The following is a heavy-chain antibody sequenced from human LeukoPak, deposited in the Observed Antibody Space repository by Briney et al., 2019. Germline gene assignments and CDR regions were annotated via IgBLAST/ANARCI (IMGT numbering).Heavy chain of an antibody. D-gene: IGHD3-22*01. CDR2: IHLYNGKT. CDR1: GYTFTRYG. CDR3: ARPHDYDSSGYRSLGAFDI. J-gene: IGHJ3*02. Sequence: VLVKVSCKASGYTFTRYGISWVRQAPGQGLEGLGWIHLYNGKTNYAQKLQGRATMTTDTSTSTADKELRSLRSDDTGVYYGARPHDYDSSGYRSLGAFDIGGEGTMVTVSS. V-gene: IGHV1-18*01.